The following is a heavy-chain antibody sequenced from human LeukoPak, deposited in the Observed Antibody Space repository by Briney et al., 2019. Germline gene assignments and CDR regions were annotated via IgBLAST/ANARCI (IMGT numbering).Heavy chain of an antibody. CDR3: ARDRYCSGGSCYLGWFDP. CDR2: INHSGST. CDR1: GGSFRGYY. D-gene: IGHD2-15*01. Sequence: SETLSLTCAVYGGSFRGYYWSWIRQPPGKGLEWIGEINHSGSTNYNPSLKSRVTISVDASKNLFALKLSSVTAADTAVYYCARDRYCSGGSCYLGWFDPWGQGTLVTVSS. J-gene: IGHJ5*02. V-gene: IGHV4-34*01.